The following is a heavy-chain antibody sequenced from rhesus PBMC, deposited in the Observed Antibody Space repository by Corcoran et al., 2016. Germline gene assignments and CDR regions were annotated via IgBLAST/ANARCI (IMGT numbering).Heavy chain of an antibody. J-gene: IGHJ4*01. CDR3: ARLYSGSLNVLDY. Sequence: EVQLVESGGGLVQPGGSLRLSCAASGFTFSSYGMSWVRQAPGKGLEWVSYISNGGGSTYYADCANCRFTISTDNSKNTLSLQMNSLSAEDTAVYYCARLYSGSLNVLDYWGQGVLVTVSS. V-gene: IGHV3S5*01. CDR1: GFTFSSYG. D-gene: IGHD6-25*01. CDR2: ISNGGGST.